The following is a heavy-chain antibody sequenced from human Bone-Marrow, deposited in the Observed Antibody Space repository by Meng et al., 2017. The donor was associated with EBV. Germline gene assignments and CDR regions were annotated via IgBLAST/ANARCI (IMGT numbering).Heavy chain of an antibody. V-gene: IGHV7-4-1*02. CDR3: AGASRGGGSTWYGLDN. J-gene: IGHJ4*02. D-gene: IGHD6-13*01. CDR1: GYPLTSYP. CDR2: LNPNTGNP. Sequence: LLKAGLKLNKPGASVKVSCKVSGYPLTSYPRNRVQQSPGQGLEWMEWLNPNTGNPMYARGFTERFVFSLDTSVNPEYLKISNLKTETTAVYSGAGASRGGGSTWYGLDNWGQGTLVTVSS.